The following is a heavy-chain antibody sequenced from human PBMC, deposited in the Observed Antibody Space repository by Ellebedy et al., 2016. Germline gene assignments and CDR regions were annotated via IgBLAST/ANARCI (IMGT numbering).Heavy chain of an antibody. D-gene: IGHD3-10*01. CDR1: GGSISSSSYY. CDR3: AREERMVRGVRVWYFDL. Sequence: SETLSLTCTVSGGSISSSSYYWGWIRQPPGKGLEWIGSIYYSGSTYYNPSLKRRVTISVDTSKNQFSLKLSSVTAADTAVYYCAREERMVRGVRVWYFDLWGRGTLVTVSS. J-gene: IGHJ2*01. V-gene: IGHV4-39*02. CDR2: IYYSGST.